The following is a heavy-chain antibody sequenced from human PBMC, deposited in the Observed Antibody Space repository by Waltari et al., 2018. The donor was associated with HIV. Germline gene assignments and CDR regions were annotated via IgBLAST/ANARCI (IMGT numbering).Heavy chain of an antibody. CDR3: ARDLVAPGNFFDY. CDR1: GFTFGSYN. Sequence: EVQLVESGGGLVQPGGSLRLSCAASGFTFGSYNMNWVRQAPGRGLEWLSSISNSGSAIYYADSVKGRFTISRDNAKNSLYLQMNSLRDEDTAVYYCARDLVAPGNFFDYWGQGTLVTVSS. D-gene: IGHD5-12*01. CDR2: ISNSGSAI. J-gene: IGHJ4*02. V-gene: IGHV3-48*02.